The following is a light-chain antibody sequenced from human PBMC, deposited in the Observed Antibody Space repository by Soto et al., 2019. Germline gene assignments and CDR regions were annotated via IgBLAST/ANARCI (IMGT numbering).Light chain of an antibody. J-gene: IGKJ4*01. Sequence: EVVLTQSPGTLSVSPGERVTVSCRASQNVRKYLAWYQQKAGQAPRLVIYGAGTRGTGVPDRFSGSGSGTDFTLTINSLESDDSAVYYCHQYGASPPTFGGGTKVEI. V-gene: IGKV3-20*01. CDR3: HQYGASPPT. CDR1: QNVRKY. CDR2: GAG.